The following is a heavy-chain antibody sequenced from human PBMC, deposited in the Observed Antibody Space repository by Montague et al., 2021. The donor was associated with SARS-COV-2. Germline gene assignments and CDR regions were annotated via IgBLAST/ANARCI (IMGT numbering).Heavy chain of an antibody. D-gene: IGHD2-2*01. CDR3: ARIPVGSKYYFDF. V-gene: IGHV6-1*01. Sequence: CAISGDSVSSDIATWNWNRQTPSRHLERLVRTYYRSKWYNDYAESVKSRITIDPDTSKHQFSLHLNSVTPEDTAVYYCARIPVGSKYYFDFWGQGTLVTVSS. J-gene: IGHJ4*02. CDR2: TYYRSKWYN. CDR1: GDSVSSDIAT.